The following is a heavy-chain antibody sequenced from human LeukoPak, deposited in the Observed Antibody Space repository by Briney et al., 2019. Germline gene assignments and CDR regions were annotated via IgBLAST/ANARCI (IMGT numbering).Heavy chain of an antibody. CDR2: IIPIFGTA. J-gene: IGHJ1*01. V-gene: IGHV1-69*01. Sequence: SVKVSCKASGGTFSSYAISWVRQAPGQGLEWMGGIIPIFGTANYAQKFQGRVTITADESTSTAYMELSSLRSEDTAVYYCARDGYCSGGSCYSLNEYFQHWGQGTLVTVSS. CDR3: ARDGYCSGGSCYSLNEYFQH. D-gene: IGHD2-15*01. CDR1: GGTFSSYA.